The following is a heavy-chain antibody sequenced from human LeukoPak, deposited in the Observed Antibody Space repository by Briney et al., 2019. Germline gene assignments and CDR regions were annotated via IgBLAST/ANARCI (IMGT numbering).Heavy chain of an antibody. D-gene: IGHD2-2*01. V-gene: IGHV3-48*01. CDR1: GFTFSSYS. J-gene: IGHJ5*02. Sequence: GGSLRLSCAASGFTFSSYSMNWVRQAPGKGLEWVSYISGSSSTIYYADSVKGRFTISRDNAKNSLYLQMNSLRAEDTAVYYCARKPSGYCSSTSCSSWGQGTLVTVSS. CDR2: ISGSSSTI. CDR3: ARKPSGYCSSTSCSS.